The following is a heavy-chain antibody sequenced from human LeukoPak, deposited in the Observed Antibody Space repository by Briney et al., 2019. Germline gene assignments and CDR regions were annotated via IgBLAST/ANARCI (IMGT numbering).Heavy chain of an antibody. J-gene: IGHJ4*02. V-gene: IGHV3-11*04. CDR1: GFRFSDYY. D-gene: IGHD3-10*01. CDR3: ARDAGMSGGWVSHFDY. CDR2: ISGTITNI. Sequence: PGGSLRLSCAASGFRFSDYYMTWFRQAPGKGLEWVSYISGTITNIYYADSVKGRFTISRDNAKNSVYLQMNSLRAEDTAVYYCARDAGMSGGWVSHFDYWGQGTLVTVSS.